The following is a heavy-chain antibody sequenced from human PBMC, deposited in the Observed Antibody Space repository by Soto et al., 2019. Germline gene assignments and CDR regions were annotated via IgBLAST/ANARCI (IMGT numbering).Heavy chain of an antibody. CDR2: MNPNSGNT. CDR1: GYTFTSYD. CDR3: ARVGYDFWSGYFFYYYYYYMDV. J-gene: IGHJ6*03. Sequence: ASVKVSCKASGYTFTSYDINWVRQATGQGLEWMGWMNPNSGNTGYAQKFQGRVTMTRNTSISTAYTELSSLRSEDTAVYYCARVGYDFWSGYFFYYYYYYMDVWGKGTTVTVSS. D-gene: IGHD3-3*01. V-gene: IGHV1-8*01.